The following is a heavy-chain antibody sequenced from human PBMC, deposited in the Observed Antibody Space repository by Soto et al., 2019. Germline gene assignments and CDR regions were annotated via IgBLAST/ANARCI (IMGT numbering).Heavy chain of an antibody. Sequence: ASVKVSCKASGYTFTSYYMHWVRQAPGQGLEWMGIINPSGGSTSYAQKFQGRVTMTRDTSTSTVYMELSSLRSEDTAVYYCARAGYSSSWCGSQPKGNWFDPWGQGTLVTVSS. CDR1: GYTFTSYY. CDR2: INPSGGST. CDR3: ARAGYSSSWCGSQPKGNWFDP. J-gene: IGHJ5*02. D-gene: IGHD6-13*01. V-gene: IGHV1-46*03.